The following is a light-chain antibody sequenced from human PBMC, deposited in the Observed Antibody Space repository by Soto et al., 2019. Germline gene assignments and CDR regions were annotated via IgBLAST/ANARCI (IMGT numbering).Light chain of an antibody. CDR3: QQSYTTPDT. CDR1: QSIANY. CDR2: SAS. J-gene: IGKJ2*01. Sequence: DIQMTQSPSSLSASVGDRVTITCRANQSIANYLNWYQQKPGKAPNLLIYSASSLQSGVPSRFSGSGSGTDFTLTITSLQPEDFATYYCQQSYTTPDTFGQGTKLEIK. V-gene: IGKV1-39*01.